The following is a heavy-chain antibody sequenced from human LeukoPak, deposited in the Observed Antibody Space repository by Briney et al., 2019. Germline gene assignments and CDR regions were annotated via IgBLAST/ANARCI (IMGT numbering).Heavy chain of an antibody. CDR1: GFIFRNYA. V-gene: IGHV3-23*01. CDR3: AEEGQYYYDSSGPWAFDI. Sequence: SGGSLRLSCAASGFIFRNYAMNWVRQAPGKGLEWVSNIWGSGDRTYYADSVKGRFIISRDNSKNTLYLQMNSLRAEDTAVYYCAEEGQYYYDSSGPWAFDIWGQGTMVTVSS. CDR2: IWGSGDRT. D-gene: IGHD3-22*01. J-gene: IGHJ3*02.